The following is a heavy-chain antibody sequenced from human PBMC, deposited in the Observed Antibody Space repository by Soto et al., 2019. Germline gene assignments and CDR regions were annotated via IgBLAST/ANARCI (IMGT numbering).Heavy chain of an antibody. CDR1: GASISSDDYY. CDR3: VREGTKLSPHGYFMAAGHFDS. D-gene: IGHD3-22*01. Sequence: PSETLSLTCSVSGASISSDDYYWSWIRQTPGRGLEWIGFIFYSGNTYYNPSFNTRASIAVDTSKNQFSLNLTSVTVTDTAVYYCVREGTKLSPHGYFMAAGHFDSWGQGALVTVSS. V-gene: IGHV4-30-4*01. CDR2: IFYSGNT. J-gene: IGHJ4*02.